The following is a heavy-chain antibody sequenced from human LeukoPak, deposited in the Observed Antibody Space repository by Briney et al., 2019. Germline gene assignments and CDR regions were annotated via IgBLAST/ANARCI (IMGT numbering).Heavy chain of an antibody. V-gene: IGHV1-3*03. Sequence: GASVKVSCKASGYTFTSYAMHWVRQAPGQRLEWMGWINAGNGNTKYSQEFQGRVTITRDTSASTAYMELSSLRSEDMAVYYCARDPHNYYDSSGPTYYFDYWGQGTLVTVSS. J-gene: IGHJ4*02. CDR2: INAGNGNT. CDR3: ARDPHNYYDSSGPTYYFDY. D-gene: IGHD3-22*01. CDR1: GYTFTSYA.